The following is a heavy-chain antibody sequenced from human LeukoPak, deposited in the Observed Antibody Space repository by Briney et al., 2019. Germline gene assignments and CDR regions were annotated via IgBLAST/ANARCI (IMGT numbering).Heavy chain of an antibody. J-gene: IGHJ5*02. V-gene: IGHV4-59*02. CDR2: IYYSGST. CDR1: GGSVSSYY. Sequence: SETLSLTCTVSGGSVSSYYWSWIRQPPGKGLEWIGYIYYSGSTNYNPSLKSRVTISVDTSKNQFSLKLSSVTAADTAVYYCARDRLQLQSWGQGTLVTVSS. CDR3: ARDRLQLQS. D-gene: IGHD1-1*01.